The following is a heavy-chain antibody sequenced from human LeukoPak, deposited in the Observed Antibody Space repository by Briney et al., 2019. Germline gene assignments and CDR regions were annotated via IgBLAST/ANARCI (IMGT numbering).Heavy chain of an antibody. CDR3: ARGPMITFGGVIVSFDY. D-gene: IGHD3-16*02. Sequence: GGSLRLSCAASGFTFSSYSMNGVRQAPGKGLEGVSSISSSSSYIYYADSVKGRFTISRDNAKNSLYLQMNSLRAEDTAVYYCARGPMITFGGVIVSFDYWGQGTLVTVSS. V-gene: IGHV3-21*01. CDR2: ISSSSSYI. J-gene: IGHJ4*02. CDR1: GFTFSSYS.